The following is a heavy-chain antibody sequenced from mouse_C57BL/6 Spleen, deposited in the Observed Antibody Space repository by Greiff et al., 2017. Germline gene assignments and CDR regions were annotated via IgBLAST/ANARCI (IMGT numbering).Heavy chain of an antibody. CDR1: GYTFTSYW. CDR3: ARSGGDY. CDR2: IDPSDSYT. D-gene: IGHD3-1*01. J-gene: IGHJ4*01. Sequence: VKLQQPGAELVMPGASVKLSCKASGYTFTSYWMHWVKQRPGQGLEWIGEIDPSDSYTNYNQKFKGKSTLTVDKSSSTAYMQLSSLTSEDSAVYYCARSGGDYWGQGTSVTVSS. V-gene: IGHV1-69*01.